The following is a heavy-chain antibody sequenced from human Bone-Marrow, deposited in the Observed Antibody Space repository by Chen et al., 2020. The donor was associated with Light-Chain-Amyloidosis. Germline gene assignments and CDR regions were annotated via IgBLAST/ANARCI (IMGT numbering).Heavy chain of an antibody. V-gene: IGHV3-9*01. CDR2: ISSNSGSI. CDR3: VKSLIPSRYLYHYYMDV. Sequence: EVQLVESGGGLVQPGRSLRLSCAASGFTFNDYAMYWVRQGPGKGLEWVSGISSNSGSIGYADSVKGRFSISRDNAKNYLHLQMNSLRQEDTALYYCVKSLIPSRYLYHYYMDVWGKGTTVIVSS. D-gene: IGHD1-1*01. CDR1: GFTFNDYA. J-gene: IGHJ6*03.